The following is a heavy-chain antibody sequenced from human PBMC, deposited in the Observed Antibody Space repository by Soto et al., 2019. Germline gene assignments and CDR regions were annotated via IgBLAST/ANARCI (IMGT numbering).Heavy chain of an antibody. J-gene: IGHJ4*02. CDR1: GFTFSSYA. CDR2: ISGSGSST. V-gene: IGHV3-23*01. Sequence: GGSLRLSCAASGFTFSSYAMSWVRQAPGKGLEWVSAISGSGSSTYYADSVKGRFTISRDNSKNTLYLQMNSLRAEDTAVYYCAKDLGLHCSGGSCYRNRFDYWGQGTLVTVSS. CDR3: AKDLGLHCSGGSCYRNRFDY. D-gene: IGHD2-15*01.